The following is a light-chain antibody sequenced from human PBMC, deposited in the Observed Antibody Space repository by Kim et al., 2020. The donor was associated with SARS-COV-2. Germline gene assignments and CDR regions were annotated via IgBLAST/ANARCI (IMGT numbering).Light chain of an antibody. Sequence: SYELTQPPSVSVSPGQTASITCSGDTLGDKYACWYQQKPGQFPVLVIYQDSKRPSGIPERFSGSNSGNTATLTISGTQAMDEADYYCQASDSSAMVFGGG. CDR1: TLGDKY. CDR2: QDS. CDR3: QASDSSAMV. V-gene: IGLV3-1*01. J-gene: IGLJ2*01.